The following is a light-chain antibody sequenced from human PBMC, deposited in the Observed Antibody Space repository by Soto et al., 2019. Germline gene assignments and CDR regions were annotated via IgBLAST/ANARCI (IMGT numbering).Light chain of an antibody. Sequence: QSVLTQPPSASGTPGQRVTISCSGSSSNIGSNYVYWYQQLPGTAPKLLIYSNNQRPSGVPDRFSGSKSVTSASLAISGLRSEDEAEYYCAAWNDSLSVVVFGGGTKVTVL. J-gene: IGLJ2*01. CDR2: SNN. V-gene: IGLV1-47*02. CDR1: SSNIGSNY. CDR3: AAWNDSLSVVV.